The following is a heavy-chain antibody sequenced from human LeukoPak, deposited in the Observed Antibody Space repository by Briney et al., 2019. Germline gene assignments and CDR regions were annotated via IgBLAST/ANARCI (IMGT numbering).Heavy chain of an antibody. Sequence: SETLSLTFTVSGGSFSGYHWSWIRPPPGQGLECIGHIYFTGSTTYNPSLKSRVTISVDTSQNQFSLSLTSVTSADTAVYYCARVTAAGGGFDHWGQGTLVTVSS. CDR1: GGSFSGYH. J-gene: IGHJ4*02. CDR3: ARVTAAGGGFDH. CDR2: IYFTGST. D-gene: IGHD2-15*01. V-gene: IGHV4-59*01.